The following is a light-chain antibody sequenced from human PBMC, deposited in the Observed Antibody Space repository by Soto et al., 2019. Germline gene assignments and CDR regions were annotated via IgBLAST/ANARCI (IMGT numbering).Light chain of an antibody. Sequence: EVGLTQSPGTLSSSPGERATLSCRASQSVSSSHLAWSQQRRGQAPRLLIDDTSPRATVLPDRFSGSGSGTDFTLTISRLEPEDVAVYHCQQYGASPWTFGQGTKVEVK. CDR2: DTS. J-gene: IGKJ1*01. CDR3: QQYGASPWT. V-gene: IGKV3-20*01. CDR1: QSVSSSH.